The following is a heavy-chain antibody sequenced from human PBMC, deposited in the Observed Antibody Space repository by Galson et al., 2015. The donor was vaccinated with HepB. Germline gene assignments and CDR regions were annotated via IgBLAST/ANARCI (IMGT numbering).Heavy chain of an antibody. Sequence: SVKVSCKASGGTFSDYAISWVRQAPGRGLEWMGRIIPILGTVNYAQKFQGRVTITADKSTSTAYMELSSLRSEDTAVYYCARVPGDYFDYWGQGTLVTVSS. CDR3: ARVPGDYFDY. V-gene: IGHV1-69*04. J-gene: IGHJ4*02. CDR2: IIPILGTV. CDR1: GGTFSDYA.